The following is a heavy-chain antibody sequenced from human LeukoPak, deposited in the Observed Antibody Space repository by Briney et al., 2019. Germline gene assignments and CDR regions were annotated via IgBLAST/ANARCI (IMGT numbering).Heavy chain of an antibody. Sequence: MTSETLSLTCAVYGGSFSGSYWSWIRRPPGKGLEWIGEINHSGSTDYNPSLKSRVTISVDTSKNQLSLKLSSVTAADTAVYYCARQIRDGSDDYWGQGTLVTVSS. CDR1: GGSFSGSY. V-gene: IGHV4-34*01. CDR3: ARQIRDGSDDY. D-gene: IGHD5-24*01. CDR2: INHSGST. J-gene: IGHJ4*02.